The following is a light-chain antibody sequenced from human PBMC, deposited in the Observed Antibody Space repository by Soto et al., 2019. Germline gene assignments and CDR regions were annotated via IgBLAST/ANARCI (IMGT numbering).Light chain of an antibody. CDR2: GAS. Sequence: EIVMTQSPAILSVCPGERATLFCRASQSVRSNFLAWYQHKPGQAPRLLIHGASPRATGVPARFSGSASETEFTLTISSLQSEDFAVYDCQQYSAWPLTFCGGTKVEIK. CDR1: QSVRSN. V-gene: IGKV3-15*01. J-gene: IGKJ4*01. CDR3: QQYSAWPLT.